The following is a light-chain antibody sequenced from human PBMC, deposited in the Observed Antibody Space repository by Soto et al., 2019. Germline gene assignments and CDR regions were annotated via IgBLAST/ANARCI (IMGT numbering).Light chain of an antibody. V-gene: IGKV3D-20*02. CDR2: DAS. CDR3: QLRSNWPPTWT. CDR1: QSVSSSY. J-gene: IGKJ1*01. Sequence: EIVLTQSPGTLSLSPGERATLSCRASQSVSSSYLAWYQHKPGQAPRLLIYDASSRATGIPARFSGSGSGTDFTLTISSLEPEDFAVYFCQLRSNWPPTWTFGQGTKVEIK.